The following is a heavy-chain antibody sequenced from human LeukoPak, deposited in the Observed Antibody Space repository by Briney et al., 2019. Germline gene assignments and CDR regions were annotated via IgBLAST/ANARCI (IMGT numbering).Heavy chain of an antibody. CDR1: GRSISSYY. Sequence: PSLTQSLSCTVSGRSISSYYWIRMRQPPGKGMECIDYISYSGRTNFHPSVKSRVTKSVDTSKDQCSLELGSVTAADTAEYYCAREGNAATNLNWFDPWGQGTLVTVSS. CDR2: ISYSGRT. V-gene: IGHV4-59*01. J-gene: IGHJ5*02. CDR3: AREGNAATNLNWFDP. D-gene: IGHD1-1*01.